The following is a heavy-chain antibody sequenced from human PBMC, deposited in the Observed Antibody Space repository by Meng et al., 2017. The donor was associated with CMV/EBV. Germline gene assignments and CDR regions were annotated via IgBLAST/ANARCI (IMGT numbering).Heavy chain of an antibody. Sequence: GGSLRLSCAASGFTFSNAWMSWVRQAPGKGLEWVSYISSSSSTIYYADSVKGRFTISRDNAKNSLYLQMNSLRAEDTAVYYCARDLDAGVVVVPAAIFPYYYYGMDVWGQGTTVTVSS. CDR1: GFTFSNAW. CDR3: ARDLDAGVVVVPAAIFPYYYYGMDV. V-gene: IGHV3-48*04. CDR2: ISSSSSTI. J-gene: IGHJ6*02. D-gene: IGHD2-2*01.